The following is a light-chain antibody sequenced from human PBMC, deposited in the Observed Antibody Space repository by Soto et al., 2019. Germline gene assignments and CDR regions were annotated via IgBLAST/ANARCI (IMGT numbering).Light chain of an antibody. CDR1: QSISTY. CDR2: AAS. Sequence: DIQMTQSPSSLSASVGDRVTITCRASQSISTYLNWYQQKPGKVPKLLIYAASSLQSGVPSRFSGSGSGTDFTLTISSLQPEDFATYYCQQTHTTLTFGGGTTVEIK. CDR3: QQTHTTLT. J-gene: IGKJ4*01. V-gene: IGKV1-39*01.